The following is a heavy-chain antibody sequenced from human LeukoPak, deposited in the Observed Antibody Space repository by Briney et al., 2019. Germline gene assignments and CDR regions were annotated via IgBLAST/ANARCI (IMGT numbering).Heavy chain of an antibody. J-gene: IGHJ4*02. V-gene: IGHV3-21*04. CDR2: ISSSSSYI. CDR3: ARASRTAAGTIFDY. D-gene: IGHD6-13*01. CDR1: GFTFSSYW. Sequence: GGSLRLSCAASGFTFSSYWMSWVRQAPGKGLEWVSSISSSSSYIYYADSVKGRFTISRDNAKNSLYLQMNSLRAEDTAVYYCARASRTAAGTIFDYWGQGTLVTVSS.